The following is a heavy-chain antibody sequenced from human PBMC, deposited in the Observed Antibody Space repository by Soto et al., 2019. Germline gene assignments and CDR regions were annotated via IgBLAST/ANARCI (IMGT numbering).Heavy chain of an antibody. CDR3: ARMGDVPYYYYGMDV. CDR1: GYTFTSYG. Sequence: QVQLVQSGAEVKKPGASVKVSCKASGYTFTSYGISWVRQAPGQGLEWMGWIHGYNGNTNHAQKLQGRVTMSTDTSTSTAYMELRSLRSDDSAVYYCARMGDVPYYYYGMDVWGQGTTVTVSS. D-gene: IGHD3-16*01. CDR2: IHGYNGNT. J-gene: IGHJ6*02. V-gene: IGHV1-18*01.